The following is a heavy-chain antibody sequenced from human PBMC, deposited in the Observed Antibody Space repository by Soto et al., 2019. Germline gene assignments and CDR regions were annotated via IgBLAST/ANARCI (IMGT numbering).Heavy chain of an antibody. Sequence: SATLSLTFTVSGCSISSGDYYWSWLRQPPGKGLEWIGYIYYSGSTYYNPSLKSRVTISVDTSKNQFSLKLSSVTAADTAVYYCARSIAARPARMDVWGQGTTVTVSS. V-gene: IGHV4-30-4*01. J-gene: IGHJ6*02. CDR1: GCSISSGDYY. D-gene: IGHD6-6*01. CDR3: ARSIAARPARMDV. CDR2: IYYSGST.